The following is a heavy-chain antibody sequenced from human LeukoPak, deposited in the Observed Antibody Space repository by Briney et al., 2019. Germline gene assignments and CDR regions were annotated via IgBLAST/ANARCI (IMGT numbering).Heavy chain of an antibody. CDR1: GYTFTDYG. J-gene: IGHJ6*02. D-gene: IGHD5-18*01. V-gene: IGHV1-3*01. Sequence: GASVKVSCKASGYTFTDYGMHWVRQAPGQRLEWMAWINAGNGNAKYSQKFQGRVTITRDTSASTAYMELSSLRSEDTAVYYCARGGGHSYGLTGDYYYGMDVWGQGTTVTVSS. CDR3: ARGGGHSYGLTGDYYYGMDV. CDR2: INAGNGNA.